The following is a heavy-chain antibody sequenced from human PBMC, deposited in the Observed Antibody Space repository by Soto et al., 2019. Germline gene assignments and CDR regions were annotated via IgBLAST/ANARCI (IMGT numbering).Heavy chain of an antibody. Sequence: NPSETLSLTCTVSGGSISSGGYSWSWLRQPPGKGLEWIGYISHSGSTYYNPSLKSRVTISVDTSKNQFSLRLSSVTAADTAVYYCARGGLLPDYWGQGTLVTVSS. CDR3: ARGGLLPDY. CDR2: ISHSGST. D-gene: IGHD6-19*01. V-gene: IGHV4-30-2*01. J-gene: IGHJ4*02. CDR1: GGSISSGGYS.